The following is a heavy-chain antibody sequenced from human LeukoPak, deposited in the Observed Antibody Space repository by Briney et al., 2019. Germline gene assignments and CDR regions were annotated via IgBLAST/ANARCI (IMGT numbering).Heavy chain of an antibody. D-gene: IGHD6-13*01. CDR3: TRDCGGLIAAAGMCWFDP. CDR1: GFTFSSYW. J-gene: IGHJ5*02. CDR2: IRSKAYGGTT. Sequence: PGGSLRLSCAASGFTFSSYWMSWVRQAPGKGLEWVGFIRSKAYGGTTEYAASVKGRFTISRDDSKSIAYLQMNSLKTEDTAVYYCTRDCGGLIAAAGMCWFDPWGQGTLVTVSS. V-gene: IGHV3-49*04.